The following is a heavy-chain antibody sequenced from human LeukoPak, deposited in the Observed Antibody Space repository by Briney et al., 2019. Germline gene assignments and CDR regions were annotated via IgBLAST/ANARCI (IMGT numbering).Heavy chain of an antibody. CDR1: GRSVSSSSYY. CDR2: IYNSGST. Sequence: PSQTLSLTCTVSGRSVSSSSYYWNWLRQPPGKGLEWFGYIYNSGSTNYNPSFKSRVTISADTSRNQFSLKVSFVTAADTAVYYCARGQVGATQLFDYWGQGTLVTVSS. V-gene: IGHV4-61*01. CDR3: ARGQVGATQLFDY. J-gene: IGHJ4*02. D-gene: IGHD1-26*01.